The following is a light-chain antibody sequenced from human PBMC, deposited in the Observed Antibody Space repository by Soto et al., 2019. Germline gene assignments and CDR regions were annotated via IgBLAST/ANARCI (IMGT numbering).Light chain of an antibody. CDR2: NTN. V-gene: IGLV8-61*01. J-gene: IGLJ3*02. Sequence: QTVVTQEPSFSVSPGGTVTLTCGLTSGSVSTRNYPSWYQQIPGQAPRTLIYNTNTRSSGVPDRFSGSILGNKAALTITGAQAEDESDSYCVLYVGSGIHWVFGGGTKVTVL. CDR3: VLYVGSGIHWV. CDR1: SGSVSTRNY.